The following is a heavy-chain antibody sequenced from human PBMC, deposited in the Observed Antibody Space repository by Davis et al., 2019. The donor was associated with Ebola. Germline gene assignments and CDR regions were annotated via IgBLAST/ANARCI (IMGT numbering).Heavy chain of an antibody. V-gene: IGHV1-2*06. D-gene: IGHD1-1*01. J-gene: IGHJ5*02. Sequence: AASVKVSCKASGYTFTSYYMHWVRQAPGQGLEWMGRINPNSGGTNYAQKFQGRVTMTRDTSINTAYMELDRLRSDDTAVYYCARDSDDGSLPWGQGTLVTVSS. CDR3: ARDSDDGSLP. CDR2: INPNSGGT. CDR1: GYTFTSYY.